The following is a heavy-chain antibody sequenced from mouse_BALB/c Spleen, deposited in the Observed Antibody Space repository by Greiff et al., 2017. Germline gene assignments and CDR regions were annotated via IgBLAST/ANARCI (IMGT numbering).Heavy chain of an antibody. J-gene: IGHJ2*01. CDR2: ISNGGGST. CDR1: GFTFSSYT. CDR3: ARLYYYGRGYYFDY. V-gene: IGHV5-12-2*01. D-gene: IGHD1-1*01. Sequence: EVKLVESGGGLVQPGGSLKLSCAASGFTFSSYTMSWVRQTPEKRLEWVAYISNGGGSTYYPDTVKGRFTISRDNAKNTLYLQMSSLKSEDTAMYYCARLYYYGRGYYFDYWGQGTTLTVSA.